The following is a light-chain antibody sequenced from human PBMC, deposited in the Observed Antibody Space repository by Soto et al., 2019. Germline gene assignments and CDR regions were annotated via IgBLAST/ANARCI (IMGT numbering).Light chain of an antibody. CDR3: QQSFDTTFT. J-gene: IGKJ2*01. Sequence: DIQMTQSPASLSASVGDRVTITCRASQSISSFLNWYQQKPGKAPKFLIYATSSVQSDVPSSFSGIGSGTDFTLTINSLQPEDFATYFCQQSFDTTFTFGHGTKLQIK. CDR1: QSISSF. V-gene: IGKV1-39*01. CDR2: ATS.